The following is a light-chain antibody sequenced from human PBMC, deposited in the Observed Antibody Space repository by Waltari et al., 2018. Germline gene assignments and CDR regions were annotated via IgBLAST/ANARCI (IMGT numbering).Light chain of an antibody. CDR1: SSDIGGYNY. J-gene: IGLJ3*02. CDR2: DVI. CDR3: TSYESGGTWV. V-gene: IGLV2-14*03. Sequence: QSALTQPASVSGSPGQSITISCTGTSSDIGGYNYVSWYQQHPGKAPKVMIYDVIKRPSGVSNRVSGSKSGNTASLTISGLQADDEADYYGTSYESGGTWVFGGGTKVTV.